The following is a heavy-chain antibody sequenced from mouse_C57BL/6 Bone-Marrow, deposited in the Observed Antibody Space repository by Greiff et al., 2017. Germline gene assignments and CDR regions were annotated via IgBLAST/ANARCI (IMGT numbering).Heavy chain of an antibody. CDR1: GYAFSSSW. CDR3: ARSFITTVVAEYFDV. D-gene: IGHD1-1*01. Sequence: VQLQQSGPELVKPGASVKISCKASGYAFSSSWMNWVKQRPGKGLEWIGRIYPGDGDTNYNGKFKGKATLTADKSSSTAYMQLSSLTSEDSAVYFCARSFITTVVAEYFDVWGTGTTVTVSS. J-gene: IGHJ1*03. CDR2: IYPGDGDT. V-gene: IGHV1-82*01.